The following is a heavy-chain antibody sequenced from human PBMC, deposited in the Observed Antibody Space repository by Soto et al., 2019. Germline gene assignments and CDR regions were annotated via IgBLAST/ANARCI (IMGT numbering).Heavy chain of an antibody. J-gene: IGHJ6*02. CDR2: IWYDGSNK. CDR3: ARVYYGSGSSVQAMDV. D-gene: IGHD3-10*01. Sequence: GSLRLSCAASGFTFSSYGMHWVRQAPGKGLEWVAVIWYDGSNKYYADSVKGRFTISRDNSKNTLYLQMNSLRAEDTAVYYCARVYYGSGSSVQAMDVWGQGTTVTVSS. CDR1: GFTFSSYG. V-gene: IGHV3-33*01.